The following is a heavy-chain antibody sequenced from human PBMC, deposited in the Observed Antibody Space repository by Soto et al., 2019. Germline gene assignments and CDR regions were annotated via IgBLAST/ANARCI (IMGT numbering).Heavy chain of an antibody. CDR3: ATMGTPATGLYFFDY. V-gene: IGHV4-59*08. CDR2: LYNTGST. D-gene: IGHD2-15*01. CDR1: GASTSRYY. Sequence: SETLSLTCTVSGASTSRYYWSWIRQSPGKGLEWIGYLYNTGSTIYNPSLKSRVTISVDTSKSQFSLNLSFVTAADTAVYYCATMGTPATGLYFFDYWGQGSLVTVSS. J-gene: IGHJ4*02.